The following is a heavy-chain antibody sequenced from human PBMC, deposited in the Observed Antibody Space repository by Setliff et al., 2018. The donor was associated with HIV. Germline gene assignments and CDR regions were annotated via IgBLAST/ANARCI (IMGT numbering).Heavy chain of an antibody. Sequence: PGGSLRLSCAASGITVSSNYMSWVRRAPGTGLEWVSVIYSGGSTYYADSVKGRFTTSRDNSKNTLYLQMNSLRVEDTAVYYCARGRTGVTAPLHWGQGTLVTVSS. CDR2: IYSGGST. CDR1: GITVSSNY. D-gene: IGHD3-10*01. CDR3: ARGRTGVTAPLH. V-gene: IGHV3-53*01. J-gene: IGHJ4*02.